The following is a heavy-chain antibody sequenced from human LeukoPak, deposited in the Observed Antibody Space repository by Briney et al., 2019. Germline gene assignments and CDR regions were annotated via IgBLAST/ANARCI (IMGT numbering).Heavy chain of an antibody. J-gene: IGHJ6*02. CDR2: IYNSGSI. V-gene: IGHV4-59*08. D-gene: IGHD3-10*01. CDR3: ARHRSSYYYGSGSYYNMVSYYYGMDV. Sequence: SETLSLTCTVSGGSINSHYCNWIRQSPGKGLEWIGYIYNSGSINYNPSLKSRVTISVDTSKNQFSLKLSSVTAADTAVYYCARHRSSYYYGSGSYYNMVSYYYGMDVWGQGTTVTVSS. CDR1: GGSINSHY.